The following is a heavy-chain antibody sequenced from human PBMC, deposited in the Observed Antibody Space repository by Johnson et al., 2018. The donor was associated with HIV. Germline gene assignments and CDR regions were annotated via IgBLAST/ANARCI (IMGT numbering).Heavy chain of an antibody. V-gene: IGHV3-9*01. CDR1: GFTFDDYA. Sequence: VQLVESGGGLVQPGRSLRLSCVASGFTFDDYAMHWVRQVSGKGLEWVSGISWNRGSIGYADSVKGRFTISRDNAKNSLYLQMNSLRAEDTAVYFCARDQGYNGFEPDAFDIWGRGTMVTVSS. CDR2: ISWNRGSI. D-gene: IGHD5-12*01. J-gene: IGHJ3*02. CDR3: ARDQGYNGFEPDAFDI.